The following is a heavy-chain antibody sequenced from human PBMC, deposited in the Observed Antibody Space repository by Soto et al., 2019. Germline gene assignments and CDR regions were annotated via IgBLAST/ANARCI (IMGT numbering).Heavy chain of an antibody. CDR1: GFTFSNAW. J-gene: IGHJ6*02. D-gene: IGHD2-2*01. V-gene: IGHV3-15*01. Sequence: GGSLRLSCAASGFTFSNAWMSWVRQAPGKGLEWVGRIKSNTDGGTTDYAAPVKGRFTISRDDSKNTLYLQMNSLKTEDTAVYYCTTGMPSFNYYYYYGMDVWGQGTTVTVSS. CDR3: TTGMPSFNYYYYYGMDV. CDR2: IKSNTDGGTT.